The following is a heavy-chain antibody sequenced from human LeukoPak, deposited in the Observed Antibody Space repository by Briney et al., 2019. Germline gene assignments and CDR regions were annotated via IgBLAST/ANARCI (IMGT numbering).Heavy chain of an antibody. Sequence: GGSLRLSCAASGFTFSNFWMSWVRQAPRKRLEWVANIKQDGSEKYYVDSVKGRFTISRDNAKNSLYLQINSLRAEDTAVYYCAKVRGYYYGAIDYWGQGTLVTVSS. CDR2: IKQDGSEK. V-gene: IGHV3-7*05. J-gene: IGHJ4*02. D-gene: IGHD3-22*01. CDR3: AKVRGYYYGAIDY. CDR1: GFTFSNFW.